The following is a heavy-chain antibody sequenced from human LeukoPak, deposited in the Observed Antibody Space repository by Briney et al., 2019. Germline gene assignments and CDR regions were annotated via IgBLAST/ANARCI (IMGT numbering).Heavy chain of an antibody. V-gene: IGHV3-43*01. D-gene: IGHD1-26*01. CDR1: GFTFDDYT. CDR3: ARQTRYSGSCYDY. Sequence: PGGSLRLSCVASGFTFDDYTMHWVRQAPGTGLEWVSLISWDGGSTYYTDSLKGRFTISRDNSKNSLYLQMNSLRTEDTALYYCARQTRYSGSCYDYWGQGTLVTVSS. CDR2: ISWDGGST. J-gene: IGHJ4*02.